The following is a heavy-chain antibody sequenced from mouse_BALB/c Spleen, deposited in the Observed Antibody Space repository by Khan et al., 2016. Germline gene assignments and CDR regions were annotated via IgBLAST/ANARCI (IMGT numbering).Heavy chain of an antibody. CDR2: INPDSSTI. CDR1: GFDFSRYW. CDR3: ARPDDYAWFAY. V-gene: IGHV4-1*02. J-gene: IGHJ3*01. D-gene: IGHD1-1*01. Sequence: EVKLLESGGGLVQPGGSLKLSCAASGFDFSRYWMNWVRQAPGKGLEWIGEINPDSSTINYTPSLKDKFIISRDNAKNMLYLQMSKVRSEDTALYYCARPDDYAWFAYWDQGTLVTVSA.